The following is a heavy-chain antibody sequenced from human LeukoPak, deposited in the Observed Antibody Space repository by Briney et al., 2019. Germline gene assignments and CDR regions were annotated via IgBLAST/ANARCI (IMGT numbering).Heavy chain of an antibody. D-gene: IGHD3-3*01. CDR2: INHSGST. CDR3: ARGPRYYDFWSGYQNWFDP. J-gene: IGHJ5*02. Sequence: KPSETLSPTRAVYGGALSGYYWSWVRHPPREGLEWGGGINHSGSTNYNPSLKSRVTISVDTSKNQFSLKLSSVTAADTAVYYCARGPRYYDFWSGYQNWFDPWGQGTLVTVSS. V-gene: IGHV4-34*01. CDR1: GGALSGYY.